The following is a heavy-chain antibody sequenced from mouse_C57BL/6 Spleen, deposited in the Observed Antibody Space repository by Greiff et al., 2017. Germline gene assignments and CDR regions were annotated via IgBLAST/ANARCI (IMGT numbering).Heavy chain of an antibody. Sequence: QVQLQQSGAELMKPGASVKLSCKATGYTFTGYWIEWVKQRPGHGLEWIGEILPGSGSTNYNEKFQGKATFTADTSSNPAYMQLSSRTTEDSAIYYCARRDYPAWFAYWGQGTLDTVSA. CDR1: GYTFTGYW. V-gene: IGHV1-9*01. CDR2: ILPGSGST. D-gene: IGHD2-4*01. J-gene: IGHJ3*01. CDR3: ARRDYPAWFAY.